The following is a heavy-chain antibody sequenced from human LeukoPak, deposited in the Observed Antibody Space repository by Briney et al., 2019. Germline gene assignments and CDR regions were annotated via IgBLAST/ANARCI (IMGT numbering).Heavy chain of an antibody. CDR1: RFTFSSYA. CDR2: ISGSGGST. V-gene: IGHV3-23*01. D-gene: IGHD7-27*01. CDR3: AKVSWGYYFDY. J-gene: IGHJ4*02. Sequence: GGSLRLSCAASRFTFSSYAMSWVRQAPGEGLEWVSAISGSGGSTYYADSVKGRFTISRDNSKNTLYLHMNSLRAEDTAVYYCAKVSWGYYFDYWGQGTLVTVSS.